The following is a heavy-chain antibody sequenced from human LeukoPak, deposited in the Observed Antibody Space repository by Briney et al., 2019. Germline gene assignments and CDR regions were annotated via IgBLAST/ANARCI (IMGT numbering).Heavy chain of an antibody. Sequence: ASVKVSCKASGYTFTSYGISWVRQAPGQGLEWMGWISAYNGDTNYAQKLQGRVTMTTDTSTSTAYMELRSLRSDDTAVYYCARDSLGYYYDSSGYLDYWGQGTLVTVSS. V-gene: IGHV1-18*01. CDR1: GYTFTSYG. CDR2: ISAYNGDT. CDR3: ARDSLGYYYDSSGYLDY. D-gene: IGHD3-22*01. J-gene: IGHJ4*02.